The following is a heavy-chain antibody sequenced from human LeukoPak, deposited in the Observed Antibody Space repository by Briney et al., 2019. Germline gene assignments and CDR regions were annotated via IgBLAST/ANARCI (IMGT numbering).Heavy chain of an antibody. Sequence: GASVKVSCKASGYTFTGYYMHWVRQAPGQGLEWMGWINPNSGGTNYAQKFQGWVTMTRDTSISTAYMELSRLRSDDTAVYYCARDLKGVPWAAAGPIKDYYYYGMDVWGQGTTVTVSS. CDR1: GYTFTGYY. V-gene: IGHV1-2*04. CDR2: INPNSGGT. J-gene: IGHJ6*02. D-gene: IGHD6-13*01. CDR3: ARDLKGVPWAAAGPIKDYYYYGMDV.